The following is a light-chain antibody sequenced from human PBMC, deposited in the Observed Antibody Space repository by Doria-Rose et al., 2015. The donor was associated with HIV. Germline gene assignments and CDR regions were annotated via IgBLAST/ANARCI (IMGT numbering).Light chain of an antibody. Sequence: DIRVTQSPSSLSASVGDRVTITCRASQSTGSFLNWYQQKPGKAPKLSIYAASSLHNGVPSRFSGSGSGTDFTLTISSLQPEDFATYFCQQSYSTPLTFGGGTKVEIK. J-gene: IGKJ4*01. CDR3: QQSYSTPLT. V-gene: IGKV1-39*01. CDR2: AAS. CDR1: QSTGSF.